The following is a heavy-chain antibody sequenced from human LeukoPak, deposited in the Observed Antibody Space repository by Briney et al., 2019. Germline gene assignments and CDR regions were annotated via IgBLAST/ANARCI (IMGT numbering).Heavy chain of an antibody. D-gene: IGHD2-15*01. CDR1: GFTFSTYE. CDR3: ARGLVVAATPPYSYYGMDV. Sequence: SGGSLRLSCAASGFTFSTYEMNWVRQASGKGLEWLSYISSSGSSIYSADSVKGRFTISRDNAKNSLYLQMNSLRAEDTAVYYCARGLVVAATPPYSYYGMDVWGKGTTVTVSS. CDR2: ISSSGSSI. V-gene: IGHV3-48*03. J-gene: IGHJ6*04.